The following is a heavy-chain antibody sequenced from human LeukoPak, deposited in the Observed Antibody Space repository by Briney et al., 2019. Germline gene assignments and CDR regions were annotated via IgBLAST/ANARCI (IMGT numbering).Heavy chain of an antibody. J-gene: IGHJ4*02. Sequence: GGSLRLSCAASGFTFSSYWMSWVRQAPGKGLEWVANIKQDGSEKYYVDSVKGRFTISRDNAKNSLYLQMNSLRAEDTAVYYCARDRGPGYSSGTILDYWGQGTLVTVSS. CDR2: IKQDGSEK. D-gene: IGHD6-19*01. CDR3: ARDRGPGYSSGTILDY. V-gene: IGHV3-7*03. CDR1: GFTFSSYW.